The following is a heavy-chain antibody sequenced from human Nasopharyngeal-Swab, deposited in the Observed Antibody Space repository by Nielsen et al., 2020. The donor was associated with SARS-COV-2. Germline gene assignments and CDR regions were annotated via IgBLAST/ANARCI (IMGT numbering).Heavy chain of an antibody. CDR2: ISTTNGSM. Sequence: GESLKISCAASGFSFSTYNMNWVRQAPGKGLEWVSSISTTNGSMDYADSVRGRFTISRDNAKNSLFLQMNNLRAEDTAVYYCARGSVYHTLLYWGQGTPISVS. V-gene: IGHV3-21*01. D-gene: IGHD3-3*01. J-gene: IGHJ4*02. CDR3: ARGSVYHTLLY. CDR1: GFSFSTYN.